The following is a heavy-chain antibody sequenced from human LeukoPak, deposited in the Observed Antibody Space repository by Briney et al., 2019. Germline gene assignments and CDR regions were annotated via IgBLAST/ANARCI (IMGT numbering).Heavy chain of an antibody. CDR3: ARKSDGLSL. J-gene: IGHJ4*02. CDR1: GGSISSYY. Sequence: SETLSLTCTVSGGSISSYYWSWIRQPPGKGLEWIGYIYYSGSTNYNPSLKSRVTISVDTSKNQFSLKLSSVTAADTAVYYCARKSDGLSLRGQGTLVTVSS. V-gene: IGHV4-59*01. CDR2: IYYSGST.